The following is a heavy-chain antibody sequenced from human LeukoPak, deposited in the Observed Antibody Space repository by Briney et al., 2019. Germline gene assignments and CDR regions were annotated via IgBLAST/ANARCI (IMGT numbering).Heavy chain of an antibody. Sequence: SETLSLTFTVSGGAISSYYWSWLGRPPGKGLEGIGYIYYSGSTNYNPSLKSRVTISVDTSKNQLSLKLSSVTAADTAVYYCAKSLYGSGSYYNWFDPWGQGTLVTVSS. J-gene: IGHJ5*02. V-gene: IGHV4-59*12. CDR1: GGAISSYY. D-gene: IGHD3-10*01. CDR3: AKSLYGSGSYYNWFDP. CDR2: IYYSGST.